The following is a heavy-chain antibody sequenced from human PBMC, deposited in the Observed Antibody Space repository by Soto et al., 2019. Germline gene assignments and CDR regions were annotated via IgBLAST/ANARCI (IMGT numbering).Heavy chain of an antibody. J-gene: IGHJ4*02. Sequence: SETLSLTCTVSGGSIGSYYWTWIRQPPGEGLEWIGHIYYTGSTNYNPSLKSRVAISVDTPKNQFSLKLSSVTAADTAVYYCARGDYYDSSGFDYWGQGTLVTVSS. CDR3: ARGDYYDSSGFDY. V-gene: IGHV4-59*01. D-gene: IGHD3-22*01. CDR1: GGSIGSYY. CDR2: IYYTGST.